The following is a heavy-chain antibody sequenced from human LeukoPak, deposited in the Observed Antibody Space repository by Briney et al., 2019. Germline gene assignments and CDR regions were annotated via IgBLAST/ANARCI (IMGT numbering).Heavy chain of an antibody. CDR2: IIPIFATA. CDR3: TTRACHAGGCSSSFYYYYGLHF. D-gene: IGHD2-15*01. CDR1: GGTFSSYA. Sequence: SVKVSCKASGGTFSSYAISWVRQAPGQGLEWMGGIIPIFATANYAQKFQGRVTITADESTNIAYMELSSLRSEDTATYYCTTRACHAGGCSSSFYYYYGLHFWGQGTTVSVSS. J-gene: IGHJ6*02. V-gene: IGHV1-69*13.